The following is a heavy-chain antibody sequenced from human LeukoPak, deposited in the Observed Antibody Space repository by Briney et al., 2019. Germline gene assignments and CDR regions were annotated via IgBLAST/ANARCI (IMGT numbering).Heavy chain of an antibody. CDR2: INSHSGGT. J-gene: IGHJ4*02. CDR1: GYSFKDYS. D-gene: IGHD3-10*01. V-gene: IGHV1-2*06. Sequence: GASVKVSCKASGYSFKDYSIHWVRQAPGEGLEWMGRINSHSGGTTYGQTLQGRVTMTRDTSINTAYMELSGLTSDDTAVYFCARGGSGSGYLYYVDYWGQGALVSVSS. CDR3: ARGGSGSGYLYYVDY.